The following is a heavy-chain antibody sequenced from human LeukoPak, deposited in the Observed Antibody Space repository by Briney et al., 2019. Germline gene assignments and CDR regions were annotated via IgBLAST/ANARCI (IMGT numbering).Heavy chain of an antibody. CDR2: ISGSGGST. CDR3: ASPIFYYDSSGYYFDY. CDR1: GFTFSSYA. D-gene: IGHD3-22*01. V-gene: IGHV3-23*01. Sequence: GGSLRLSCAASGFTFSSYAMSWVRQAPGEGLEWVSAISGSGGSTYYADSVKGRFTISRDNSKNTLYLQMNSLRAEDTAVYYCASPIFYYDSSGYYFDYWGQGTLVTVSS. J-gene: IGHJ4*02.